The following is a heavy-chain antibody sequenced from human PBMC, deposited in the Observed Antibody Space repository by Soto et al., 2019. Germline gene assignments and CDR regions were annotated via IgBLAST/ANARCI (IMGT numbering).Heavy chain of an antibody. Sequence: QLQLQESGPGLVKPSETLSLTCTVSGGPISSSSYYWGWIRQPPGKGLEWIGSIYYSGSTYYNPSLKSRVTISVDTSKNQFSLKLSSVTAADTAVYYCARHPHHSIQSGDDAFDIWGQGTMVTVSS. CDR1: GGPISSSSYY. V-gene: IGHV4-39*01. J-gene: IGHJ3*02. CDR2: IYYSGST. D-gene: IGHD3-10*01. CDR3: ARHPHHSIQSGDDAFDI.